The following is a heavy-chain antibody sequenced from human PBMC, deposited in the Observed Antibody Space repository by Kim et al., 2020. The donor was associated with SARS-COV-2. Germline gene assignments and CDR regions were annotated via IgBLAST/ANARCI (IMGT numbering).Heavy chain of an antibody. V-gene: IGHV3-7*03. CDR3: ARFRQEGSSDAFDI. CDR1: GFTFSRSW. Sequence: GGSLRLSCAASGFTFSRSWMAWVRQAPGQRLEWVVNIKQDGSETYYLDSVEGRFTVSRDNAENSLFLQMNNLRVKDTALYFCARFRQEGSSDAFDIWGQGTMVTVSS. J-gene: IGHJ3*02. CDR2: IKQDGSET.